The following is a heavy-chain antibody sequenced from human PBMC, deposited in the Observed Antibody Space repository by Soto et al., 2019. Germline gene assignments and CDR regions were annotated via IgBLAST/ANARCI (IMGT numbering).Heavy chain of an antibody. D-gene: IGHD6-19*01. J-gene: IGHJ4*02. CDR2: INAGNGNT. CDR1: GYTFTSYA. Sequence: QVQLVQSGAEVKKPGASVKVSCKASGYTFTSYAMHWVRQAPGQRLEWMGWINAGNGNTKYSQKFQGRVTITRDTSASTADMELSSLRSEDTSVYYCARLRSSGWYGVVDYWGQGTLVTVSS. CDR3: ARLRSSGWYGVVDY. V-gene: IGHV1-3*01.